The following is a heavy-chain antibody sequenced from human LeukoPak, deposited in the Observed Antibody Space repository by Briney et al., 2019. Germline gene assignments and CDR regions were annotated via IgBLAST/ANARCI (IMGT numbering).Heavy chain of an antibody. D-gene: IGHD2-15*01. CDR1: GFTFSSYD. V-gene: IGHV3-23*01. CDR3: AKGSGAYAYLFDY. J-gene: IGHJ4*02. CDR2: ISGSAGSK. Sequence: GGSLRLSCAASGFTFSSYDMTWVRQAPGKGLEWVSGISGSAGSKDYADSVKGRFTISRDNSKNTLYLQMSSLRDDDTAVYYCAKGSGAYAYLFDYWGRGTLVTVSS.